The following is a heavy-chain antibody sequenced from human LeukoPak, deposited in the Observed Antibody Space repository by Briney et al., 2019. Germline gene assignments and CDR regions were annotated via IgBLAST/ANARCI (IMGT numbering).Heavy chain of an antibody. CDR1: GFTVSSNY. D-gene: IGHD3-22*01. J-gene: IGHJ5*02. V-gene: IGHV3-66*01. Sequence: GGSLRLSCAVSGFTVSSNYMSWVRQAPGKGLEWVSVIYSGGSTYYADSVKGRFTISRDNSKNTLYLQMNSLRAEDTAVYYCARVIDSSGYYPWFDPWGQGTLVTVSS. CDR3: ARVIDSSGYYPWFDP. CDR2: IYSGGST.